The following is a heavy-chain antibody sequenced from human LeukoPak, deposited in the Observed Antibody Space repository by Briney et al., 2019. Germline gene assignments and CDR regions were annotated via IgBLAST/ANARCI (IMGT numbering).Heavy chain of an antibody. Sequence: GGSLRLSCEASEFIFSGYWMTWVRQAPGKGLEWVANIKEDGSEKYYVDSVKGRFIISRNNANKSLYLQMNSLRAEDTAVYYCARRSTVTAYDFYHMDVWGKGTTVIVSS. CDR1: EFIFSGYW. D-gene: IGHD4-17*01. J-gene: IGHJ6*03. V-gene: IGHV3-7*01. CDR3: ARRSTVTAYDFYHMDV. CDR2: IKEDGSEK.